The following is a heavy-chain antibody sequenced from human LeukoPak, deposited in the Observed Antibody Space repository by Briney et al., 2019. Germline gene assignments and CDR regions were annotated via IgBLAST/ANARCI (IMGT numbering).Heavy chain of an antibody. Sequence: ASVKVSCKASGYTFTGYYMHWVRQAPGQGLEWMGWINPNSGGTNYAQKFQGRVTMTRDTSISTAYMELSSLRSEDTAVYYCARETTEDDYGDYFDYWGQGTLVTVSS. J-gene: IGHJ4*02. D-gene: IGHD4-17*01. CDR3: ARETTEDDYGDYFDY. CDR2: INPNSGGT. CDR1: GYTFTGYY. V-gene: IGHV1-2*02.